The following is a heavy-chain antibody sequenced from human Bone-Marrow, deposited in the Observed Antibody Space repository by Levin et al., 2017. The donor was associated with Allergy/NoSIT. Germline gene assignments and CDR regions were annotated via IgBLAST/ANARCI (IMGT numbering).Heavy chain of an antibody. CDR3: ASGGYYGSGSYYNSLGWFDP. CDR2: IIPILGIA. D-gene: IGHD3-10*01. J-gene: IGHJ5*02. CDR1: GGTFSSYA. Sequence: ASVKVSCKASGGTFSSYAISWVRQAPGQGLEWMGRIIPILGIANYAQKFQGRVTITADKSTSTAYMELSSLRSEDTAVYYCASGGYYGSGSYYNSLGWFDPWGQGTLVTVSS. V-gene: IGHV1-69*04.